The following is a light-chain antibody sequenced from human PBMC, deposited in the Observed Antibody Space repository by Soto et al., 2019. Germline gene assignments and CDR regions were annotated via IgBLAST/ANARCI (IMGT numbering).Light chain of an antibody. CDR3: ETWVSSTLV. Sequence: QSVLTQSSSASASLGSSVKLTCTLNSGHSTYIIAWHQQQPGKARRYLMKLEGSGNYNTGSGVPDRFSGSSSGADRYLTISNHHFEEEADYYCETWVSSTLVFGTGTKLTVL. V-gene: IGLV4-60*02. CDR1: SGHSTYI. J-gene: IGLJ1*01. CDR2: LEGSGNY.